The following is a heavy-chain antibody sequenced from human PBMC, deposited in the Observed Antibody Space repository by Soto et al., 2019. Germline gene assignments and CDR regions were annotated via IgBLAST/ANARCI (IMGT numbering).Heavy chain of an antibody. D-gene: IGHD4-17*01. CDR2: IYYSGTT. CDR1: GGSISSGDYY. CDR3: ARVSATLTYRFDP. Sequence: QVQLLESGPGLVKPSETLSLTCTVSGGSISSGDYYWTWIRQHPGKVLEGIGDIYYSGTTYYNPSLKIRLNIFVETSMNKLSLNLRSVTAADTAVYYCARVSATLTYRFDPWGQGTRVTVSS. J-gene: IGHJ5*02. V-gene: IGHV4-31*03.